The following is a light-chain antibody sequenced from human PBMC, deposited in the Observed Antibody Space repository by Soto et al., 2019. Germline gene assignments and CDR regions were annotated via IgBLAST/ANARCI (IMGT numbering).Light chain of an antibody. CDR3: AAWDDSLNGLYV. CDR1: SSNIGIKT. CDR2: TDN. J-gene: IGLJ1*01. V-gene: IGLV1-44*01. Sequence: QSVLTQPPSASGTPGQRVTISCSGSSSNIGIKTVNWYQQVPGTAPKLLIYTDNQRPSGVPDLFSGSKSGTSASLAISGLQSEDEADYYCAAWDDSLNGLYVFGTGTKVTVL.